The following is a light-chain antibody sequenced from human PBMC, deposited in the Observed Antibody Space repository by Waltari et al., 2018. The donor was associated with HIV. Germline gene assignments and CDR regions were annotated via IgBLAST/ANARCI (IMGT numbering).Light chain of an antibody. Sequence: DIHMTPSPRTLSVPVGERVTLSCRASQNIGTKLAWYQQRPGKAPTLIRYESSTSVSGVPSRFSGRGSGTQFTLTIASLQPDDFATYFCQQYETCCSFGRGTMLEV. CDR2: ESS. CDR1: QNIGTK. CDR3: QQYETCCS. V-gene: IGKV1-5*03. J-gene: IGKJ2*01.